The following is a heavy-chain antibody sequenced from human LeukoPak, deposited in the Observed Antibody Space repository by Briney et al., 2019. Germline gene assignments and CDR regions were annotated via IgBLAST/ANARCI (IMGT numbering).Heavy chain of an antibody. CDR3: AKDRAYCSSTSCYTYSDC. Sequence: GGSLRLSCAASGFTFSSYAMSWVRQAPGKGLEWVSAISGSGGSTYYADSVKGRFTISRDNSKNTLYLQMNSLRAEDTAVYYCAKDRAYCSSTSCYTYSDCWGQGTLVTVSS. CDR1: GFTFSSYA. J-gene: IGHJ4*02. V-gene: IGHV3-23*01. D-gene: IGHD2-2*02. CDR2: ISGSGGST.